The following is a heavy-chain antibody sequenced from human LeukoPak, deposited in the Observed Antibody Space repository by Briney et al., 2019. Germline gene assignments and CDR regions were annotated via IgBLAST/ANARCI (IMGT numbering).Heavy chain of an antibody. Sequence: SQTLSLTCTVSGGSISSGGYYWSWIRQHPGKGLEWIGHIHHSGRSNYNPSLVSRVTISVDTSKNQFSLKLSSVTAADTAVYYCARHSWYCSSTSCSTRWFDPWGQGTLVTVSS. CDR3: ARHSWYCSSTSCSTRWFDP. CDR1: GGSISSGGYY. J-gene: IGHJ5*02. D-gene: IGHD2-2*01. V-gene: IGHV4-61*09. CDR2: IHHSGRS.